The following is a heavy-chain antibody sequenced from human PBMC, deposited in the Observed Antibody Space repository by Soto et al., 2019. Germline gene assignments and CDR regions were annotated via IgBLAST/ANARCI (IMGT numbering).Heavy chain of an antibody. CDR2: IIPIFGTA. D-gene: IGHD6-6*01. J-gene: IGHJ6*02. CDR1: GGTFSSYA. CDR3: ARGGYSSSPHDYYYYYGMDV. V-gene: IGHV1-69*01. Sequence: QVQLVQSGAEVKKPGSSVKVSCKASGGTFSSYAISWVRQAPGQGLEWMGGIIPIFGTANYAQKFQGRVTITADESTSTAYMELISLRSEDTAVYYCARGGYSSSPHDYYYYYGMDVWGQGTTVTVSS.